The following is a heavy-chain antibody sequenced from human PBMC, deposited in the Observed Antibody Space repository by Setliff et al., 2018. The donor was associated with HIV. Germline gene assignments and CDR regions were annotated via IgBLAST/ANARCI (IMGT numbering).Heavy chain of an antibody. Sequence: PSETLSLTCTVSGGSISSYYWSWIRQPPGKGLEWIGYIYYSGSTYYNPSLKSRVTISIDTSKNHFSLKLSSVTAADTAVYFCAGDYAGSGRPFDYWGQGTLVTVSS. J-gene: IGHJ4*02. CDR3: AGDYAGSGRPFDY. CDR2: IYYSGST. CDR1: GGSISSYY. V-gene: IGHV4-59*08. D-gene: IGHD4-17*01.